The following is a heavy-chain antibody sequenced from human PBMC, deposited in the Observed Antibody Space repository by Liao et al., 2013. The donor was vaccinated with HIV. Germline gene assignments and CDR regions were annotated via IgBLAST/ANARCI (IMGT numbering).Heavy chain of an antibody. D-gene: IGHD6-19*01. CDR2: IYSNGST. V-gene: IGHV4-61*02. CDR1: GGSISSGSYY. CDR3: ARFSVAGLDY. J-gene: IGHJ4*02. Sequence: QVQLQESGPGLVKPSQTLSLTCTVSGGSISSGSYYWNWIRQPAGKGLEWIGRIYSNGSTNYNPSLKSRVTISPDASKNQFSLRLNSVTAADTAVYYCARFSVAGLDYWGQGNLVTVSS.